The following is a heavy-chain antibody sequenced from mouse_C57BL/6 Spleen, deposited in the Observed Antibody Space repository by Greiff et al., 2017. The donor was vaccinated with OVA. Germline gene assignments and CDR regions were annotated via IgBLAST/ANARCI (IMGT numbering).Heavy chain of an antibody. V-gene: IGHV1-81*01. CDR2: IYPRSGNT. J-gene: IGHJ1*03. CDR1: GYTFTSYG. D-gene: IGHD1-1*01. CDR3: ARVGGYYYGSSWDWYFDV. Sequence: QVQLQQSGAELARPGASVKLSCKASGYTFTSYGISWVKQRTGQGLEWIGEIYPRSGNTYYNEKFKGKATLTADKSSSTAYMELRSLTSEDSAVYFCARVGGYYYGSSWDWYFDVWGTGTTVTVSS.